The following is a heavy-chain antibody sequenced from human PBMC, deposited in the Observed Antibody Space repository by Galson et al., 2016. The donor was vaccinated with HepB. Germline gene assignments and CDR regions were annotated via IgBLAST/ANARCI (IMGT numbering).Heavy chain of an antibody. Sequence: SVKVSCKASGYTFTSYGISWVRQAPGQGLEWMGWISAYNGDTNYAQKLQGRVTMTTDTSTSTAYVELRSLRSDDTAVYYCARLLGFCSSTSCYIRSWFDAWGQGTLVTVSS. CDR1: GYTFTSYG. CDR3: ARLLGFCSSTSCYIRSWFDA. V-gene: IGHV1-18*04. CDR2: ISAYNGDT. J-gene: IGHJ5*02. D-gene: IGHD2-2*02.